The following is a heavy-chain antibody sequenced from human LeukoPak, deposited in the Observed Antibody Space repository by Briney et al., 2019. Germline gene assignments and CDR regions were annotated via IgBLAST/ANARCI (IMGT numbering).Heavy chain of an antibody. D-gene: IGHD3-16*01. J-gene: IGHJ4*02. CDR3: ARELGTDGGS. V-gene: IGHV3-7*01. CDR2: INQDGSEK. Sequence: GGSLRLSCAASGFTFSRYWMSWVRQAPGKGLEWVANINQDGSEKHYVDSVKGRFTISRDNAKNSLYLQMNSLRAEDTAVYFCARELGTDGGSWGQGTLVTVSS. CDR1: GFTFSRYW.